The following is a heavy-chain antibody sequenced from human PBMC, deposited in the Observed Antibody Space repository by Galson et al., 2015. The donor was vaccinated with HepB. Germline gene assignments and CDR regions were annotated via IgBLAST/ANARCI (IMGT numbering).Heavy chain of an antibody. CDR1: GFTFSSYA. D-gene: IGHD6-13*01. CDR2: ISYDGSNK. CDR3: ARDWYAIDY. Sequence: SLRLSCAASGFTFSSYAMHWVRQAPGKGLEWVAVISYDGSNKYYADSVKGRFTISRDNSKNTLYLQMNSLRAGDTAVYYCARDWYAIDYWGQGTLVTVSS. V-gene: IGHV3-30*04. J-gene: IGHJ4*02.